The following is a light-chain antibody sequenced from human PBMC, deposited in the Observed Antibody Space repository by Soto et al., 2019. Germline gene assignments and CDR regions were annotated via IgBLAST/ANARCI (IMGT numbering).Light chain of an antibody. V-gene: IGLV1-44*01. Sequence: QSVLSQPPSASGTPGQRVTISCSGSSSNIGSSTVNWYRQLPGTAPKLPIFNNNQRPSGVPDRVSGSKSGTSASLAISGLXSEDEADYYCATWDDSLNAWVFGGGTKVTVL. CDR2: NNN. J-gene: IGLJ3*02. CDR3: ATWDDSLNAWV. CDR1: SSNIGSST.